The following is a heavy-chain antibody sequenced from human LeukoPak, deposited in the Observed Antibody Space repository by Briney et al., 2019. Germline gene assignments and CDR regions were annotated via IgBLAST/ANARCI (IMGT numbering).Heavy chain of an antibody. CDR2: IYHSGST. D-gene: IGHD5-18*01. CDR1: GGSISSYY. V-gene: IGHV4-59*01. J-gene: IGHJ4*02. CDR3: ARYSYGGYYFDY. Sequence: SETLSLTCTVSGGSISSYYWSWIRQPPGKELEWIGYIYHSGSTNYNPSLKSRVTISVDTSKNQFSLNLSSVTAADTAVYYCARYSYGGYYFDYWGQGTLVTVS.